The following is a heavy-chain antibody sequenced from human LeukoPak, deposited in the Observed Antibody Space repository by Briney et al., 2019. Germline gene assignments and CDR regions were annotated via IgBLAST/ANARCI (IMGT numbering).Heavy chain of an antibody. CDR3: AKVGGILTGYRRLDY. J-gene: IGHJ4*02. D-gene: IGHD3-9*01. V-gene: IGHV3-23*01. CDR2: ISGSGGST. CDR1: GFTFSSYA. Sequence: GASLRLSCAASGFTFSSYAMSWVRQAPGKGLXXXXXISGSGGSTYYADSVKGRFTISRDNSKNTLYLQMNSLRAEDTAVYYCAKVGGILTGYRRLDYWGQGTLVTVSS.